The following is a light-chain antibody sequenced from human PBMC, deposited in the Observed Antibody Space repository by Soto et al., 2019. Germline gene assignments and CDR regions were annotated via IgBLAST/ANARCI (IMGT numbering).Light chain of an antibody. Sequence: DIQLTQSPSFLSASVGDRVTITCRASQSISRWLAWYQRKPGKAPKILIYDASILKSGVPSRFSVSGSGTEFTLTISSLQSDDFSAYDYQPYNSYSTWTFGQGTKVDIK. CDR1: QSISRW. V-gene: IGKV1-5*01. CDR3: QPYNSYSTWT. CDR2: DAS. J-gene: IGKJ1*01.